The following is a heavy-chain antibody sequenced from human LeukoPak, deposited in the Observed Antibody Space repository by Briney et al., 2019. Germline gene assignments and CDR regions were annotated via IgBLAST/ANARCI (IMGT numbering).Heavy chain of an antibody. J-gene: IGHJ2*01. CDR1: GGSISSYY. Sequence: SETLSLTCTVSGGSISSYYWSWIRQPPGKGLEWIGYIYYSGSTNYNPSLKSRVTISVATSKNQFSLKLSSVTAADTAVYYCASTAMVRGVIITGYFDLWGRGTLVTVSS. CDR2: IYYSGST. D-gene: IGHD3-10*01. V-gene: IGHV4-59*01. CDR3: ASTAMVRGVIITGYFDL.